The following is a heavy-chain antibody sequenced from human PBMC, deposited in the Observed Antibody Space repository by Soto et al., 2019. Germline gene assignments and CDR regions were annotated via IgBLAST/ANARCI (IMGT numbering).Heavy chain of an antibody. J-gene: IGHJ1*01. CDR2: IYWNDDK. Sequence: SGPTLVNPTQPLTLTCTFSGFSLSTSGVGVGWIRQPPGKALEWLALIYWNDDKRYSPSLKSRLTITKDTSKNQVVLTMTNMDPVDTATYYCAHNIAQPVLMVYAIGHLQHWGQGALVTVSS. CDR1: GFSLSTSGVG. CDR3: AHNIAQPVLMVYAIGHLQH. D-gene: IGHD2-8*01. V-gene: IGHV2-5*01.